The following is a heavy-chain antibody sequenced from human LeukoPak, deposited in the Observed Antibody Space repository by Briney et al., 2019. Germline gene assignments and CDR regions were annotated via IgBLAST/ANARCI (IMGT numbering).Heavy chain of an antibody. Sequence: SETLSLTCSVSGGSIRSLGYSWGWIRQPPGKGLEWIASMYYTGTTYYNPPLKSRVTMSVDTSKNQFSLNLTSVTAADTAVFYCARSVSAYAGRGWFDPWGQGTLVTVSS. CDR3: ARSVSAYAGRGWFDP. J-gene: IGHJ5*02. CDR2: MYYTGTT. V-gene: IGHV4-39*07. CDR1: GGSIRSLGYS. D-gene: IGHD5-12*01.